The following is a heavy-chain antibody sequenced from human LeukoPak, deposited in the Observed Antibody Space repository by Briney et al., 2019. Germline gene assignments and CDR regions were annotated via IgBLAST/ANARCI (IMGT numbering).Heavy chain of an antibody. V-gene: IGHV3-11*06. Sequence: KPGGSLRLSCAASGFTFSDHYMSWIRQAPGKGLEWVSYISGSSHYTNTADSVKGRFTISRDNAKNSLYLQMNSLRAEDTAVYYCARDFTMPAGGCMDVWGQGTTVTVSS. D-gene: IGHD3-10*01. CDR3: ARDFTMPAGGCMDV. J-gene: IGHJ6*02. CDR1: GFTFSDHY. CDR2: ISGSSHYT.